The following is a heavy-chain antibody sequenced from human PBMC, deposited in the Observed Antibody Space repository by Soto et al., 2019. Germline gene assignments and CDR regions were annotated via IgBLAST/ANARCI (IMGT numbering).Heavy chain of an antibody. CDR2: ISGSGGST. CDR1: GFTFSSYA. V-gene: IGHV3-23*01. D-gene: IGHD2-2*01. Sequence: GGSLRLSCAASGFTFSSYAMSWVRQAPGKGLEWVSAISGSGGSTYYADSVKGRFTISRDNSKNTLYLQMNSLRAEDTAVYYCAKDGSQVVVPAAMYYFDYWGQGTLVTVSS. CDR3: AKDGSQVVVPAAMYYFDY. J-gene: IGHJ4*02.